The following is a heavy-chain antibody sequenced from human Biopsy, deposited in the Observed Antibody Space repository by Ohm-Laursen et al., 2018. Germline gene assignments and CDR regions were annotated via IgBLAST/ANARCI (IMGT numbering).Heavy chain of an antibody. CDR3: ATKLTGYFHH. Sequence: SSVKVSCKVPEGTFSNYGVNWVRQAPGQGLEWLGGNIPILGTGNYAQKFRDRVTVAADTSTSTATMELRSLRSDDTAVYYCATKLTGYFHHWGQGTLVIVSS. CDR2: NIPILGTG. D-gene: IGHD3-9*01. J-gene: IGHJ1*01. CDR1: EGTFSNYG. V-gene: IGHV1-69*06.